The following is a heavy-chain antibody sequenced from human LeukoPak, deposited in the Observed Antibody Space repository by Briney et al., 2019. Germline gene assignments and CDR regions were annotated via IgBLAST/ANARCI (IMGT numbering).Heavy chain of an antibody. V-gene: IGHV4-61*02. CDR3: ARAFFGYSSSAVGD. CDR1: GGSISSGSYY. CDR2: IYTSGST. D-gene: IGHD6-6*01. J-gene: IGHJ4*02. Sequence: SETLSLTCTVSGGSISSGSYYWSWIRQPAGKGLEWIGRIYTSGSTNYNPSLKSRVTISVDTPKNQFSLKLSSVTAADTAVYYCARAFFGYSSSAVGDWGQGTLVTVSS.